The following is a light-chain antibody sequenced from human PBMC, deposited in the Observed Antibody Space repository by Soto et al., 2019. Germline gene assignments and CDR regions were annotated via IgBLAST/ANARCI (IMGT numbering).Light chain of an antibody. Sequence: DIRMTQSPSTLSASVGDRVTITCRASQSLSSWLAWYQQKPGKAPKLLIYDVSSLESGVPSRFSGSGSGTEFTLTISSLRRDDFAAYNCQQYNTYARGTLGQGTKVEIK. V-gene: IGKV1-5*01. CDR2: DVS. CDR1: QSLSSW. J-gene: IGKJ1*01. CDR3: QQYNTYARGT.